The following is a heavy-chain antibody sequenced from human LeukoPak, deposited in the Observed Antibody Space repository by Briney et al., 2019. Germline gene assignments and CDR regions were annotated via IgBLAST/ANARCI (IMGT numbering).Heavy chain of an antibody. CDR1: GLTFSSYE. D-gene: IGHD2-2*01. J-gene: IGHJ5*02. CDR3: AKGWSQLLISWFDP. V-gene: IGHV3-48*03. Sequence: PGGSLRLSCAASGLTFSSYEMNWVRQAPGKGLEWVSYISESGNEKQYADSVKGRFTISRDNSKNTLYLQMNSLRAEDTAVYYCAKGWSQLLISWFDPWGQGTLVTVSS. CDR2: ISESGNEK.